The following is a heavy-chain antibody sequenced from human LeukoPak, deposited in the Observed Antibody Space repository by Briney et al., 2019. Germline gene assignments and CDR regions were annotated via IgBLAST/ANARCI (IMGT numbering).Heavy chain of an antibody. CDR2: IRSKLHGGTT. CDR3: TRDGTPETIWSGYYIDY. J-gene: IGHJ4*02. D-gene: IGHD3-3*01. Sequence: GGSLRLSCTTSGFNFGDYAMSWVRQAPGKGLEGVGFIRSKLHGGTTEYAASVKGRFTISRDDSKSIAYLQMNSLKTEDTAMYYCTRDGTPETIWSGYYIDYWGQGTLVTVSS. V-gene: IGHV3-49*04. CDR1: GFNFGDYA.